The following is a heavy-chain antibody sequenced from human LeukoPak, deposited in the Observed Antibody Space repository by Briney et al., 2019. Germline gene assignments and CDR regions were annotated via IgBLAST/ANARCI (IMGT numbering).Heavy chain of an antibody. CDR2: ISSSSSYI. V-gene: IGHV3-21*01. Sequence: GGSLRLSCAASGFTFSSYSMNWVRQAPGKGLEWVSSISSSSSYIYYADSVKGRFTISRDNAKNSLYLQMNSLRAEDTAVYYCARGAYNYYYYYMDVWGKGTTVIISS. CDR1: GFTFSSYS. J-gene: IGHJ6*03. CDR3: ARGAYNYYYYYMDV. D-gene: IGHD1-14*01.